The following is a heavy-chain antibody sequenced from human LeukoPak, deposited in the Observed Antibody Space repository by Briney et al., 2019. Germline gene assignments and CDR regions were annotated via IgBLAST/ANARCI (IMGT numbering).Heavy chain of an antibody. CDR3: AREGGAYAAAGSLLSYYYYGMDV. Sequence: GASVKVSCKASGGTFSSYAISWVRQAPGQGLEWMGGIIPIFGTANYAQKFQGRVTITADESTSTAYMELSSLRSEDTAVYYCAREGGAYAAAGSLLSYYYYGMDVWGKGTTVTVSS. CDR2: IIPIFGTA. CDR1: GGTFSSYA. J-gene: IGHJ6*04. V-gene: IGHV1-69*13. D-gene: IGHD6-13*01.